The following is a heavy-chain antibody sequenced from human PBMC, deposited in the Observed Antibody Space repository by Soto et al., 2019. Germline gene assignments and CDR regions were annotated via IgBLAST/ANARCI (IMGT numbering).Heavy chain of an antibody. J-gene: IGHJ4*02. D-gene: IGHD6-6*01. CDR3: ARASIAARLVDY. CDR1: GGSISSYY. CDR2: IYYSGST. V-gene: IGHV4-59*01. Sequence: PSETLSLTCTVSGGSISSYYWSWIRQPPGKGLEWIGYIYYSGSTNYNPSLKSRVTISVDTSKNQISLKLSSVTAADTAVYYCARASIAARLVDYWGQGTLVTVSS.